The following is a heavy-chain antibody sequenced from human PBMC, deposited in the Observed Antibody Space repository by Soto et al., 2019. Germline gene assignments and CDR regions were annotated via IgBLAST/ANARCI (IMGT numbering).Heavy chain of an antibody. J-gene: IGHJ6*02. CDR2: IWYDGSNK. D-gene: IGHD6-13*01. V-gene: IGHV3-33*01. CDR3: AIDAPANQYSSSWYHYYYGMDV. Sequence: PGGSLRLSCAASGFTFSSYGMHWVRQAPGKGLEWVAVIWYDGSNKYYADYVKGRFTISRDNSKNTLYLQMNSLRAEDTAVYYCAIDAPANQYSSSWYHYYYGMDVWGQGTTVTVSS. CDR1: GFTFSSYG.